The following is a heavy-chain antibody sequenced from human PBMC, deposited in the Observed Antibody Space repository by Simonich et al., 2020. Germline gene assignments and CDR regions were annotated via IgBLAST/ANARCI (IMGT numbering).Heavy chain of an antibody. CDR1: GGSISSSSYY. D-gene: IGHD2-8*01. Sequence: QLQLQESGPGLVKPSETLSLTCTVSGGSISSSSYYWGWIRQPPGKGLEWIGSIYYSGRTYYNPSLKSRVTISVDTSKNQFSRKLSSVTAADTAVYYCARQRVLMVYAIDYWGQGTLVTVSS. V-gene: IGHV4-39*01. CDR3: ARQRVLMVYAIDY. J-gene: IGHJ4*02. CDR2: IYYSGRT.